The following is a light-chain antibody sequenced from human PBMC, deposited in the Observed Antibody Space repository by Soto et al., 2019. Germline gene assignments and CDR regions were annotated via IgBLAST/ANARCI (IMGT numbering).Light chain of an antibody. Sequence: VLTQSPGTLSLSPGDRATLFCRARQSLTNPYIAWYQQKPGQAPRLLIYDASTRATGIPARFSGSGSGTEFTFTITSLQSEDFAVYYCQQYYKWPQTFGQGTKVDIK. V-gene: IGKV3-15*01. CDR2: DAS. CDR3: QQYYKWPQT. CDR1: QSLTNPY. J-gene: IGKJ1*01.